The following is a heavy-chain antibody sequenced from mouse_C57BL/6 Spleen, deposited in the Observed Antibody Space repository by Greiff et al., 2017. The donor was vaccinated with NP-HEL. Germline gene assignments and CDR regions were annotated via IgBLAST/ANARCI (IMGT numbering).Heavy chain of an antibody. CDR3: ARSGKTGTPYYFDY. D-gene: IGHD4-1*01. CDR2: INPNYGTT. CDR1: GYSFTDYN. V-gene: IGHV1-39*01. Sequence: EVKLMESGPELVKPGASVKISCKASGYSFTDYNMNWVKQSNGKSLEWIGVINPNYGTTSYNQKFKGKATLTVDQSSSTAYMQLNSLTSEDSAVYYCARSGKTGTPYYFDYWGQGTTLTVSS. J-gene: IGHJ2*01.